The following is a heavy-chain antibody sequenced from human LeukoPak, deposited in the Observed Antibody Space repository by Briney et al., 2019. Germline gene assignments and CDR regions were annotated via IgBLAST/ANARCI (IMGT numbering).Heavy chain of an antibody. CDR3: ARGTVSGADYYYMDV. J-gene: IGHJ6*03. V-gene: IGHV1-18*01. CDR2: ISGSSGNT. Sequence: ASVKVSCKASGHTFTSYGINWVRQAPGQGLEWMGWISGSSGNTKYAQKLQGRVTMTTDTSTRTAYMELRSLTSDDTAVYYCARGTVSGADYYYMDVWGKGTTVTVSS. D-gene: IGHD4-11*01. CDR1: GHTFTSYG.